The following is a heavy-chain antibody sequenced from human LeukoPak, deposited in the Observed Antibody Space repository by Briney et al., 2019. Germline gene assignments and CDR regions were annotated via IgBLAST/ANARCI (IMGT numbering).Heavy chain of an antibody. CDR3: AKRLGDY. Sequence: GGSLRLSCAASGFTFSSYAMSWVRQAPGKGLEWVSSISGSGGTTYYADSVRGQFTISRDDSKNTLYLQMNSLRVEDAAVYYCAKRLGDYWGQGTLVTVSS. V-gene: IGHV3-23*01. CDR2: ISGSGGTT. J-gene: IGHJ4*02. CDR1: GFTFSSYA. D-gene: IGHD3-10*01.